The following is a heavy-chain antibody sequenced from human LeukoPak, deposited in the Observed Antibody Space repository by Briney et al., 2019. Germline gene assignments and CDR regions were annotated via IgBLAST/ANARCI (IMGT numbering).Heavy chain of an antibody. CDR2: IYYSGST. CDR3: ARAQDAGGSVDY. D-gene: IGHD2-15*01. Sequence: SETLSLTCTVSGGSISSGDYYWSWIRQPPGKGLEWIGYIYYSGSTYYNPSLKSRVTISVDTSKSQFSLKLSSVTAADTAVYYCARAQDAGGSVDYWGQGTLVTVSS. V-gene: IGHV4-30-4*01. J-gene: IGHJ4*02. CDR1: GGSISSGDYY.